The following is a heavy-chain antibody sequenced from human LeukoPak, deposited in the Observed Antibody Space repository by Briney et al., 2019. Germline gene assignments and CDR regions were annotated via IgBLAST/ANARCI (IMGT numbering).Heavy chain of an antibody. CDR2: ISYDGSNK. CDR1: GFTFSSYA. J-gene: IGHJ4*02. CDR3: ARSLVRGVPPYYFDY. D-gene: IGHD3-10*02. Sequence: PGRSLRLSCAASGFTFSSYAMHWVRQAPGKGLEWVAVISYDGSNKYYADSVKGRFTISRDNSKNTLYLQMNSLRAEDTAVYYCARSLVRGVPPYYFDYWGQGTLVTVSS. V-gene: IGHV3-30-3*01.